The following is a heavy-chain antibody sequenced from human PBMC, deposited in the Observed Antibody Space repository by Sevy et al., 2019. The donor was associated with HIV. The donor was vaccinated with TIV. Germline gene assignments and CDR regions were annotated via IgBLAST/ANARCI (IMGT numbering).Heavy chain of an antibody. Sequence: SETLSLTCTVSGGSISSSSYYWGWIRQPPGKGLEWIGSIYYSGSTYYNPSLKSRVTISVDTSKNQFSLKLSSVTAADTAVYYCARLADRRREGSFDYWGQGTLVTVSS. J-gene: IGHJ4*02. D-gene: IGHD1-26*01. CDR3: ARLADRRREGSFDY. CDR2: IYYSGST. CDR1: GGSISSSSYY. V-gene: IGHV4-39*01.